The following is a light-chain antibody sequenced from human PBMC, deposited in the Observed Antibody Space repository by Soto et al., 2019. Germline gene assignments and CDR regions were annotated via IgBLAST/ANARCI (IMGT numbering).Light chain of an antibody. V-gene: IGLV2-14*03. CDR2: DVT. J-gene: IGLJ1*01. Sequence: QSVLTQPASLSGSPGQSITISCTGTSSDVGGYNFVSWYQQLPGNAPKLLIHDVTLRPSGVSDRFSGSKSGTTASLTISRLQAEDEADYYCCSYASSTIYVFGTGTKVTVL. CDR1: SSDVGGYNF. CDR3: CSYASSTIYV.